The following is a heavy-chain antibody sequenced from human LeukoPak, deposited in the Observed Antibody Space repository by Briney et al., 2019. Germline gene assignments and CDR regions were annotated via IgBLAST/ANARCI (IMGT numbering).Heavy chain of an antibody. V-gene: IGHV1-18*01. CDR3: ASHPNPRYSGSYGFDY. J-gene: IGHJ4*02. CDR2: ISAYNGNT. Sequence: ASVKVSCKASGYTFTSYGISWVRQAPGQGLEWMGWISAYNGNTNYAQKLQGRVTMTTDTSTSTAYMELRSLRSDDTAVYYCASHPNPRYSGSYGFDYWGQGTLVTVSS. CDR1: GYTFTSYG. D-gene: IGHD1-26*01.